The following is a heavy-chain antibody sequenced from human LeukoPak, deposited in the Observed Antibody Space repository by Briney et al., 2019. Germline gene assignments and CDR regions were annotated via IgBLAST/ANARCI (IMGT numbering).Heavy chain of an antibody. D-gene: IGHD2-2*01. J-gene: IGHJ4*02. Sequence: GGSLRLSCAASGFTFSSYSMNWVRQAPGKGLGWVSSISSSSSYIYYADSVKGRFTISRDNAKNSLYLQMSSLRAEDTAVYYCARGGGYCSSTSCYGYDYWGQGTLVTVSS. CDR3: ARGGGYCSSTSCYGYDY. CDR1: GFTFSSYS. V-gene: IGHV3-21*01. CDR2: ISSSSSYI.